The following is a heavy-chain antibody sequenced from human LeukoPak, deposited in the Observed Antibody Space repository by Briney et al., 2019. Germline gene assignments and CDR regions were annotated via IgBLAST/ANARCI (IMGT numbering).Heavy chain of an antibody. CDR3: ARDEEGYFD. V-gene: IGHV1-69*13. D-gene: IGHD3-9*01. CDR2: IIPIFGTA. Sequence: SVKVSCKASGGRFSRYGMSWGGQGGGQGLEWMGGIIPIFGTANYAQKFQGRVTITADESTSTAYMELSSLRSEDTAVYYCARDEEGYFDWGQGTLVTVSS. CDR1: GGRFSRYG. J-gene: IGHJ4*02.